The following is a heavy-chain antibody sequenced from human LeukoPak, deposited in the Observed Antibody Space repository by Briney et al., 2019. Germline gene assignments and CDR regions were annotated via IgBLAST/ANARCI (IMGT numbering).Heavy chain of an antibody. CDR1: GGSISSNNW. CDR3: ARIAKTRLADY. CDR2: INHSGST. J-gene: IGHJ4*02. Sequence: SETLSLTCAVSGGSISSNNWWGWVRQPPGKGLEWIGEINHSGSTNYNPSLKSRVTISVDTSKNQFSLKLSSVTAADTAVYYCARIAKTRLADYWGQGTLVTVSS. D-gene: IGHD4-23*01. V-gene: IGHV4-4*02.